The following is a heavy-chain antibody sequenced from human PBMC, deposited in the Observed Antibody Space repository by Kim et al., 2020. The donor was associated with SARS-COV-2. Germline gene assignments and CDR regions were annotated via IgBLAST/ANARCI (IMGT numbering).Heavy chain of an antibody. V-gene: IGHV4-31*03. CDR3: ARESGSGSYYSDY. CDR1: GGSISSGGYY. J-gene: IGHJ4*02. CDR2: IYYSGST. D-gene: IGHD3-10*01. Sequence: SETLSLTCTVSGGSISSGGYYWSWIRQHPGKGLEWIGYIYYSGSTYYNPSLKSRVTISVDTSKNQFSLKLSSVTAADTAVYYCARESGSGSYYSDYWGQGTLVTVSS.